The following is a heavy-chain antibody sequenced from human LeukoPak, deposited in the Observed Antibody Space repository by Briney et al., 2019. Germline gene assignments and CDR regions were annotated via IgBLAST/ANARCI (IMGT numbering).Heavy chain of an antibody. CDR2: INSDGSST. CDR1: GFTFSSYW. J-gene: IGHJ6*03. Sequence: GSLRLSCAASGFTFSSYWMHWVRQAPGKGLVWVSRINSDGSSTSYAASVKGRFTISRDNAKNTLYLQMNSLRAEDTAVYYCARHMVGDYYYYMDIWGKGTTVTVSS. CDR3: ARHMVGDYYYYMDI. V-gene: IGHV3-74*01. D-gene: IGHD2-15*01.